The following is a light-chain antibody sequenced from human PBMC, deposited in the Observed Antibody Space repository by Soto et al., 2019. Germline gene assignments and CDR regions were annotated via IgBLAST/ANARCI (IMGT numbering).Light chain of an antibody. V-gene: IGKV3-20*01. CDR2: GAS. Sequence: EIVLTQSPGTLSLSPGERATLSCRASQSVSSSYLAWYQQKPGQAPRLLIYGASSRATGIPDRFSGSGSGTDFTLTISRLETEDFAMYYCQQYGSSPTFGQGTKVEIK. J-gene: IGKJ1*01. CDR1: QSVSSSY. CDR3: QQYGSSPT.